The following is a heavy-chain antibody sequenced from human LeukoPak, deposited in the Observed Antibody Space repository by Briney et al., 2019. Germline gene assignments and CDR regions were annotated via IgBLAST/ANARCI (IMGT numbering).Heavy chain of an antibody. J-gene: IGHJ5*02. CDR2: INAGNVNT. Sequence: ASVNVSCKASGYTFTSYAMHWVRQAPGQRREGMGWINAGNVNTKYSQEFQGRVTITRDTSASTAYMELSSLRSEDMAVYYCARGSSSWYNWFDPWGQGTLVTVSS. D-gene: IGHD6-13*01. CDR3: ARGSSSWYNWFDP. V-gene: IGHV1-3*03. CDR1: GYTFTSYA.